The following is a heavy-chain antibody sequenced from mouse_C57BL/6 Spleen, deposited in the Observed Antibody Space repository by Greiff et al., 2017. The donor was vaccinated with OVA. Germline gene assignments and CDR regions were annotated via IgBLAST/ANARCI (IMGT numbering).Heavy chain of an antibody. D-gene: IGHD1-1*01. CDR3: ARDYYYGSSSTLYYYAMDY. V-gene: IGHV1-55*01. CDR2: IYPGSGST. J-gene: IGHJ4*01. CDR1: GYTFTSYW. Sequence: QVQLQQSGAELVKPGASVKMSCKASGYTFTSYWITWVKQRPGQGLEWIGDIYPGSGSTNYNEKFKSKATLTVDTSSSTAYMQLSSLTSEDSAVYYCARDYYYGSSSTLYYYAMDYWGQGTSVTVSS.